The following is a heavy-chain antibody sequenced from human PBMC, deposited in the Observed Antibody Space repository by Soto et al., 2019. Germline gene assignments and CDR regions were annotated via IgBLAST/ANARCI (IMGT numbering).Heavy chain of an antibody. CDR1: GFTFSSYG. J-gene: IGHJ6*02. CDR2: ISYDGSNK. Sequence: GGSLRLSCAASGFTFSSYGMHWVRQAPGKGLEWVAVISYDGSNKYYADSVKGRFTISRDNSKNTLYLQMNSLRAEDTAVYYCAKELDTGSTGYYFYGMYVWGQGATVTV. V-gene: IGHV3-30*18. CDR3: AKELDTGSTGYYFYGMYV. D-gene: IGHD5-18*01.